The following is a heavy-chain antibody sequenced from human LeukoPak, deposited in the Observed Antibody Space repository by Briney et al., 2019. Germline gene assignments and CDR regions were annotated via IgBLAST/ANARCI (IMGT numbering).Heavy chain of an antibody. CDR1: GGSISSGDYY. Sequence: SETLSLTCTVSGGSISSGDYYWSWIRQPPGKGLEWIGYIYYSGSTYYNPSLKSRVTISVDTSKNQFSLKLSSVTAADTAVYYCASTLDILTGYYPDYWGQGTLVTVSS. CDR2: IYYSGST. J-gene: IGHJ4*02. D-gene: IGHD3-9*01. V-gene: IGHV4-30-4*02. CDR3: ASTLDILTGYYPDY.